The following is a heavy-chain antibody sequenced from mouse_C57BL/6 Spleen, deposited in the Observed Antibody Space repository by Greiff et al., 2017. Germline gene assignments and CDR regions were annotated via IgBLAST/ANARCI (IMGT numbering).Heavy chain of an antibody. V-gene: IGHV1-53*01. Sequence: VQLQQSGTELVKPGASVKLSCKASGYTFTSYWMHWVKQRPGQGLEWIGNINPSNGGTNYNEKFKSKATLTVDKSSSTAYMQLSSLTSEDSAVYYCARGKFITTVVGGYFDYWGQGTTLTVSS. J-gene: IGHJ2*01. CDR2: INPSNGGT. D-gene: IGHD1-1*01. CDR1: GYTFTSYW. CDR3: ARGKFITTVVGGYFDY.